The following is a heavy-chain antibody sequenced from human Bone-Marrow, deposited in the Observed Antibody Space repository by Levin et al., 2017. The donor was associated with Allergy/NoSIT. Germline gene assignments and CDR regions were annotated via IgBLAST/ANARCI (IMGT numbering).Heavy chain of an antibody. D-gene: IGHD6-13*01. V-gene: IGHV3-21*04. CDR1: GVTRNNYT. CDR3: ASRLTAAGGLDA. J-gene: IGHJ6*02. CDR2: INSNSAYI. Sequence: PGGSLRLSCAVSGVTRNNYTLTWVRQPPGKGLEWVSSINSNSAYIHYGDSVKGRFTISRDNSKKLLFLQMNSLRDEDTATYYCASRLTAAGGLDAWGHETTVTVSS.